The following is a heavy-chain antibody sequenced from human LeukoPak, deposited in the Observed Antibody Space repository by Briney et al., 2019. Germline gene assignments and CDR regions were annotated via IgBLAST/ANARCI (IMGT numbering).Heavy chain of an antibody. CDR3: ARELSYDFWSGYPEGYYYYYGMDV. D-gene: IGHD3-3*01. V-gene: IGHV3-33*01. Sequence: GRSLRLSCAASGFIFSDYGMHWVRQAPGKGLEWVAVIWNNGNNKYADSVRGRFTISRDDSKNTLYLQMDSLRAEDTAVYYCARELSYDFWSGYPEGYYYYYGMDVWGQGTTVTVSS. CDR2: IWNNGNNK. CDR1: GFIFSDYG. J-gene: IGHJ6*02.